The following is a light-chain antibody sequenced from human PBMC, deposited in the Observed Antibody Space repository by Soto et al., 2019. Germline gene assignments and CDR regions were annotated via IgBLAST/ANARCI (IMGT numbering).Light chain of an antibody. CDR1: QSVSRN. J-gene: IGKJ1*01. Sequence: EIGLTQYPGTLSLSPRERATLSYRASQSVSRNLAWYQQKLGQAPRLLIYDASRRATGVPARFIGSGSGTEFTLTISSLQSEDFAVYYCQQYNSCSRTFGQGTKVDIK. V-gene: IGKV3-15*01. CDR2: DAS. CDR3: QQYNSCSRT.